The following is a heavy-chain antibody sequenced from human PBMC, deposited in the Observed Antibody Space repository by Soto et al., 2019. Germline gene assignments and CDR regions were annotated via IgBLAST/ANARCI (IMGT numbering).Heavy chain of an antibody. CDR2: IKDKTEGETT. CDR3: ATYSPRIGWYPLAS. Sequence: EVQLVESGGGLVKPGGSLRLACAASGFAFSNAWMSWVRQAPGKGLEWIGRIKDKTEGETTDYAAPVKGRFTISSDDSTNALFLQMNSLKTEDTGLYYCATYSPRIGWYPLASWGKGTLVTVSS. D-gene: IGHD6-19*01. J-gene: IGHJ4*02. CDR1: GFAFSNAW. V-gene: IGHV3-15*01.